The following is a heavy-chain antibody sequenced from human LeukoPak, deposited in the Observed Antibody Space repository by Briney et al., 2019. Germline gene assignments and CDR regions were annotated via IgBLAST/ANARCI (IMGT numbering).Heavy chain of an antibody. D-gene: IGHD1-26*01. CDR1: GGSISSGSYY. CDR3: ARLRWISGSYSLDY. V-gene: IGHV4-61*02. J-gene: IGHJ4*02. Sequence: SETLSLTCTVSGGSISSGSYYWSWIRQPAGKGLEWIGRIYTSGSTNYNPSLKSRVTISVDTSKNQFSLKLSSVTAADTAVYYCARLRWISGSYSLDYWGQGTLVTVSS. CDR2: IYTSGST.